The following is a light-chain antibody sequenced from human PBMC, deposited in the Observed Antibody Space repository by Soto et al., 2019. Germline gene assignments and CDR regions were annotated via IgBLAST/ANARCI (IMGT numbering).Light chain of an antibody. CDR1: QSVSSS. Sequence: DIVLTQSPGALSLSPGERATLSCRASQSVSSSFLAWYQQKPGQAPRLLIYGASTRATGIPARFSGSGSGTEFTLTISSLQSEDFAVYYCQQYNNWPTFGGGTKVEIK. V-gene: IGKV3-15*01. CDR2: GAS. J-gene: IGKJ4*01. CDR3: QQYNNWPT.